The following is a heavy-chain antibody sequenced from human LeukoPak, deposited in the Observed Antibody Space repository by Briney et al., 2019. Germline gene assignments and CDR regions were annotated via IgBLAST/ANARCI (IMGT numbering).Heavy chain of an antibody. V-gene: IGHV1-18*04. D-gene: IGHD1-1*01. CDR2: ISAYNGNT. CDR3: ARVRPRYNWNDGINWFDP. Sequence: ASVKVSCKASGYTFTSYGISWVRQAPGQGLEWMGWISAYNGNTSYAQKLQGRVTMTTDTSTSTAYMELRSLRSDDTAVYYCARVRPRYNWNDGINWFDPWGQGTLVTVSS. CDR1: GYTFTSYG. J-gene: IGHJ5*02.